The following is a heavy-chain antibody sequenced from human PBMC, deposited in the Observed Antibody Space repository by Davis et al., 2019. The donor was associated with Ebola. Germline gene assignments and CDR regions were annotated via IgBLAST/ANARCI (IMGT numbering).Heavy chain of an antibody. J-gene: IGHJ5*02. CDR3: ARGVMALAGSWWFDP. Sequence: ASVKVSCKASGYTFTSYYMHWVRQAPGQGLEWMGIINPSGGSTSYAQKFQGRVTMTRDTSISTAYMELSRLRSDDTAVYYCARGVMALAGSWWFDPWGRGTLVTVSS. CDR2: INPSGGST. CDR1: GYTFTSYY. V-gene: IGHV1-46*01. D-gene: IGHD6-19*01.